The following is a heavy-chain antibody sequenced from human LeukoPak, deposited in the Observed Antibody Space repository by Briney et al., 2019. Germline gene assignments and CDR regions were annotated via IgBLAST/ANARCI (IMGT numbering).Heavy chain of an antibody. V-gene: IGHV1-8*03. D-gene: IGHD5-24*01. CDR3: ARGLRGYRYYYYYYYMDV. CDR1: GYTLTELS. Sequence: ASVKVSCKVSGYTLTELSMHWVRQATGQGLEWMGWMNPNSGNTGYAQKFQGRVTITRNTSISTAYMELSSLRSEDTAVYYCARGLRGYRYYYYYYYMDVWGKGTTVTVSS. J-gene: IGHJ6*03. CDR2: MNPNSGNT.